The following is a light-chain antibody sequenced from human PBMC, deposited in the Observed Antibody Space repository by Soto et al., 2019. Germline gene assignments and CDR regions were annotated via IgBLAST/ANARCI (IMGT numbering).Light chain of an antibody. V-gene: IGKV1-5*01. Sequence: DIHMTQSPSSLSSSVGDRVTITCLAVQSIISYLDGYRQKPVKAPNXVMXDASXLESGVPSRFSGSGSGTEFTLTISSLQPDDFATYYCQQYNSYSLTFGQGTKVDIK. CDR2: DAS. CDR3: QQYNSYSLT. J-gene: IGKJ1*01. CDR1: QSIISY.